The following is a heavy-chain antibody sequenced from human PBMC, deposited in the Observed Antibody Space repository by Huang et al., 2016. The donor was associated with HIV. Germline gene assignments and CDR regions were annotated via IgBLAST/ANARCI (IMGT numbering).Heavy chain of an antibody. D-gene: IGHD5-18*01. CDR2: IYPDDSDT. CDR1: GYSFAKYW. CDR3: ARLDTARNYYYYGLDV. Sequence: GESLKISCEGSGYSFAKYWIDWVRQMPGKGLEWMGIIYPDDSDTRYSPSFQGQVSISADKSISTAYLQWSSLKASDTAMYYCARLDTARNYYYYGLDVWGQGTSVIVSS. J-gene: IGHJ6*02. V-gene: IGHV5-51*03.